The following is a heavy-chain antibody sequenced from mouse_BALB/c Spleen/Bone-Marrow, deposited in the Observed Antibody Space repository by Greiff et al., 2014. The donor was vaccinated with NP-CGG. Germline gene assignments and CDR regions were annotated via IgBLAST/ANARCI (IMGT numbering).Heavy chain of an antibody. D-gene: IGHD1-1*01. Sequence: VQLPQSGAELLKPGASLQLSCTASCFNIKNTYIPWVEPRPEKGLEWIGRIDPANGNTKNDPKFQGKATITADTSSNTAYLQLSSLTSEDTAVYYCARYYYGSSYFDYWGQGTTLTVSS. V-gene: IGHV14-3*02. CDR2: IDPANGNT. CDR3: ARYYYGSSYFDY. J-gene: IGHJ2*01. CDR1: CFNIKNTY.